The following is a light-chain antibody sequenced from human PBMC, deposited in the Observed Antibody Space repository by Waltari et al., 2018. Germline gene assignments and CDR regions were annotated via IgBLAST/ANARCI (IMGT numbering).Light chain of an antibody. CDR3: QSYDPSLSVV. Sequence: QSVLTQPPSVSGAPGQRVSIPCTGRGSNIGAGYDLHGYQQLPGKAPKLLIYGVNTRPLGVPDRFSGSLSGTSAYLAIAGLQADDEADYYCQSYDPSLSVVFGGGTRLTVL. V-gene: IGLV1-40*01. CDR1: GSNIGAGYD. J-gene: IGLJ2*01. CDR2: GVN.